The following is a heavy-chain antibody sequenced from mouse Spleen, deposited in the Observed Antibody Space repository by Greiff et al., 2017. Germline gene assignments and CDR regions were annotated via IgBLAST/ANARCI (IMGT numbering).Heavy chain of an antibody. J-gene: IGHJ2*01. CDR2: ISYSGST. D-gene: IGHD4-1*01. Sequence: EVKLQESGPGLVKPSQSLSLTCTVTGYSITSDYAWNWIRQFPGNKLEWMGYISYSGSTSYNPSLKSRISITRDTSKNQFFLQLNSVTTEDTATYYCAREDWDWYFDYWGQGTTLTVSS. V-gene: IGHV3-2*02. CDR3: AREDWDWYFDY. CDR1: GYSITSDYA.